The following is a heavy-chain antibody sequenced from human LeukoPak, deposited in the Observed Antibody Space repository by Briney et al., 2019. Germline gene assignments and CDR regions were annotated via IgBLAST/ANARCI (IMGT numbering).Heavy chain of an antibody. CDR3: ARDTIAAAGVHWFDP. CDR2: ISAYNGNT. D-gene: IGHD6-25*01. Sequence: RASVKVSCKASGYTFTSYGISWVRQAPGQGLEWMGWISAYNGNTNYAQKLQGRVTMTTDTSTSTAYMELRSLRSDDTAVYYCARDTIAAAGVHWFDPWGQGTLVTVSS. V-gene: IGHV1-18*01. J-gene: IGHJ5*02. CDR1: GYTFTSYG.